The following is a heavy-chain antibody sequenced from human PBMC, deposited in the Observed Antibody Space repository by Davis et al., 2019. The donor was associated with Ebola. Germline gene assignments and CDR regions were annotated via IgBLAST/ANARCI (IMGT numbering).Heavy chain of an antibody. J-gene: IGHJ4*02. Sequence: MPSETLSLTCAVYGGSFSDNYWSWIRQPPGKGLEWIGEINRGGNTNYNPSFKSRVTVSVDTSRNQFSLRLNSVTAADTAVYYCARRLTILYYFDYWAQGTLVTVSS. CDR2: INRGGNT. CDR1: GGSFSDNY. D-gene: IGHD3-3*01. V-gene: IGHV4-34*01. CDR3: ARRLTILYYFDY.